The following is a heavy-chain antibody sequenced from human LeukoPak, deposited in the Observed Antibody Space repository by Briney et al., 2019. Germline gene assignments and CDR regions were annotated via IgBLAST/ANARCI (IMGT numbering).Heavy chain of an antibody. CDR1: GFTFSTYA. CDR2: IAANGGST. CDR3: TKSTDYWYYGMDV. V-gene: IGHV3-23*01. D-gene: IGHD2-8*02. J-gene: IGHJ6*02. Sequence: GGSLRLSCAASGFTFSTYAMFWVRQAPGKGLEWVSAIAANGGSTSYADSVKGRFTMSRDNSRNTLYLQVSSLRTDDTATYYCTKSTDYWYYGMDVWGQGTTVTVSS.